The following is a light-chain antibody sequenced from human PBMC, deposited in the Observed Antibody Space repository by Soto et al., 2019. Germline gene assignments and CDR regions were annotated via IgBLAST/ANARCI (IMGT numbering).Light chain of an antibody. J-gene: IGKJ4*01. V-gene: IGKV1-12*01. CDR1: QGISSW. Sequence: DIQMTQSPSSVSASVGARVTITCRASQGISSWLAWYQQKPGKAPKLLIYAASSLQSWVPSRFSGSGSGPDFNLTISSLQPQDFAAYHCQQANSFPFTFGGGTKVEMK. CDR3: QQANSFPFT. CDR2: AAS.